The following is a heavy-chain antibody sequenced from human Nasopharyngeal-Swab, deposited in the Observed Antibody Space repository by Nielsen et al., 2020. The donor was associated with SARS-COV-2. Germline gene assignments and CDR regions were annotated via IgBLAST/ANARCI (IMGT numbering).Heavy chain of an antibody. CDR3: ASNNYGGGY. J-gene: IGHJ4*02. D-gene: IGHD4-17*01. Sequence: GESLKISCAASGFTFSSYWMSWVRQAPGKGLEWVANIKQDGSEKYYVDSVKGRFTISRDNAKNSLYLQMNSLRVEDTAVYNCASNNYGGGYWGQGTLVTVS. CDR2: IKQDGSEK. V-gene: IGHV3-7*01. CDR1: GFTFSSYW.